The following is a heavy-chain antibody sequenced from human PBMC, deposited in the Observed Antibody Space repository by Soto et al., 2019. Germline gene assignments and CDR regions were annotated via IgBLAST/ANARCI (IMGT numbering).Heavy chain of an antibody. D-gene: IGHD3-22*01. CDR2: IWYDGSNK. CDR1: GSNFISYG. CDR3: ARDRGNYYDSSGYGGSPFDY. J-gene: IGHJ4*02. V-gene: IGHV3-33*01. Sequence: GGSLRVSCTAAGSNFISYGMHWVRQETGKGLEWVAVIWYDGSNKYYADSVKGRFTISRDNSKNTLYLQMNSLRAEDTAVYYCARDRGNYYDSSGYGGSPFDYWGQGTLVTVSS.